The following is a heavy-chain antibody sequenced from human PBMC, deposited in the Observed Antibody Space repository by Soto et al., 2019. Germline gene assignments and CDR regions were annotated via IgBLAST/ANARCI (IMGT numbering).Heavy chain of an antibody. D-gene: IGHD2-2*01. J-gene: IGHJ5*02. V-gene: IGHV4-39*01. CDR3: ARHERVPAAMPVDWFDP. CDR2: IYYSGST. Sequence: SETLSLTCTVSGGSISSSSYYWGWIRQPPGKGLEWIGSIYYSGSTYYNPSLKSRVTISVDTSKNQFSLKLSSVTAADTAVYYCARHERVPAAMPVDWFDPWGQGTLVTVSS. CDR1: GGSISSSSYY.